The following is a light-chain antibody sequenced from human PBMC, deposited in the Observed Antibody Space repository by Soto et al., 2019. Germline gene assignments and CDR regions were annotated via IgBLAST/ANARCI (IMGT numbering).Light chain of an antibody. CDR3: QQYYSYLIT. V-gene: IGKV1-39*01. CDR1: QSISSY. CDR2: AIS. J-gene: IGKJ5*01. Sequence: DVQMTQSPSSLSASVGDRVTISCRASQSISSYLNWYQQKPGKAPNLLIYAISNLQSGVPSMFSGSGSGTDFTLTISCLQSEDFATYYCQQYYSYLITFGQGTRLEIK.